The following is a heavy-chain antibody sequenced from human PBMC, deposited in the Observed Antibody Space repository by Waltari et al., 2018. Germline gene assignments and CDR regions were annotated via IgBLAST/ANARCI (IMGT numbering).Heavy chain of an antibody. CDR3: ARGYRYDSSERFYLDY. D-gene: IGHD3-22*01. V-gene: IGHV1-69*12. Sequence: QVQLAQSGAEVRSPGSSVPISCKASGLSMVGCTASWVRQAPGQGLEWMGGFIPLSGSQIYTQKFQGRLTITADESTRTTVMELRNLKYEDTAVYFCARGYRYDSSERFYLDYWGQGSPVIVS. CDR1: GLSMVGCT. J-gene: IGHJ4*02. CDR2: FIPLSGSQ.